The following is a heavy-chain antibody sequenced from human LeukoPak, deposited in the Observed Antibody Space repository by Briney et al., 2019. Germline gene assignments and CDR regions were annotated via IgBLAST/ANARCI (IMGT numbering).Heavy chain of an antibody. Sequence: GGSLRLSCAASGFTFSSYWMSWVRQAPGKGLEWVANIKQDGSEKYYVDSVKGRFTISRDNAKNSLYLQMNSPRAEDTAVYYCARDATLWVSEYWGQGTLVSVSS. J-gene: IGHJ4*02. V-gene: IGHV3-7*01. CDR3: ARDATLWVSEY. CDR1: GFTFSSYW. CDR2: IKQDGSEK. D-gene: IGHD1-26*01.